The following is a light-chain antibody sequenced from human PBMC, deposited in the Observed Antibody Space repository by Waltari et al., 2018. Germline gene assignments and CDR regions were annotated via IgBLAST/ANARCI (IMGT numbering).Light chain of an antibody. CDR2: DSS. CDR1: QTIGND. CDR3: QQRNNWPPFT. V-gene: IGKV3-11*01. J-gene: IGKJ3*01. Sequence: ETVLTQSPALLSLYSGVRAALSCRASQTIGNDLAWYQQRPGQALRLLIYDSSTRATGIPARFSGSGSGTDFTLTISSLEPEDVATYFCQQRNNWPPFTFGPGTILDIK.